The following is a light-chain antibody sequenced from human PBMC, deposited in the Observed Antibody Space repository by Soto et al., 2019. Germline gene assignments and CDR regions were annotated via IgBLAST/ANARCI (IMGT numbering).Light chain of an antibody. CDR2: DAS. V-gene: IGKV1-33*01. J-gene: IGKJ5*01. CDR3: QQYENIPT. CDR1: QNINNY. Sequence: DIQITQSPSSLSASVGDRVTITCQASQNINNYLNWYQQKPGRAPKLLIYDASNLEAGVPSRLRGSGSGTDFTFTISRMQPEDIATYYCQQYENIPTFGHGTRLEIK.